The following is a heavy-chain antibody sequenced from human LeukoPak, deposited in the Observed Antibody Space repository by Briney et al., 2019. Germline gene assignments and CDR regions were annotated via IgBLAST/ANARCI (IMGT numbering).Heavy chain of an antibody. D-gene: IGHD3-22*01. Sequence: KPSETLSLTCTVSGGSISSSSYYWGWIRQPPGKGLEWIGSIYYSGSTNYNPSLKSRVTIPVDKSKNQFSLKLSSVTAADTAVYYCASYPDIYYDSSGYYYKDYWGQGTLVTVSS. J-gene: IGHJ4*02. CDR2: IYYSGST. CDR1: GGSISSSSYY. V-gene: IGHV4-39*07. CDR3: ASYPDIYYDSSGYYYKDY.